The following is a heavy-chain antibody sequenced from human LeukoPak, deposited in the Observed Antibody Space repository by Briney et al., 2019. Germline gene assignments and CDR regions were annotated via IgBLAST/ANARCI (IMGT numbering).Heavy chain of an antibody. Sequence: SETLSLTCAVYGGSFSGYYWSWIRQPPGKGLEWIGEINHSGSTNYNPSLKSRVTISVDTSKNQFSLKLSSVTAADTAVYYCARVRDVSGYSGVYYYYYYMDVWGKGTTVTVSS. V-gene: IGHV4-34*01. CDR2: INHSGST. D-gene: IGHD3-22*01. CDR1: GGSFSGYY. CDR3: ARVRDVSGYSGVYYYYYYMDV. J-gene: IGHJ6*03.